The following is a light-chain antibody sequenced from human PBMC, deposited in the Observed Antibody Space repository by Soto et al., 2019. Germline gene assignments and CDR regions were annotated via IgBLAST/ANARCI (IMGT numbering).Light chain of an antibody. V-gene: IGKV3-20*01. CDR1: QSVSSSY. CDR2: GAS. CDR3: QQYGSSPYT. Sequence: EIVLTQSPGTLSLSPGERATLSCRASQSVSSSYLAWYQQKPGQAPRLLIYGASSRATGIPDRFSGSGSGTEFTLTISRLEPEDVAVYDWQQYGSSPYTFGQGTKMEIK. J-gene: IGKJ2*01.